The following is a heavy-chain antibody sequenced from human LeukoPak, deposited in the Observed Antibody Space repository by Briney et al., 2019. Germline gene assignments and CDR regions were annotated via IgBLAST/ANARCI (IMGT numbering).Heavy chain of an antibody. CDR1: GFTFDGYA. Sequence: PGRSLRLSCAASGFTFDGYAMHWVRQAPGKGLEWVSGISWNSGSIDYTDSVRGRFTMSRDNAKTSLDLHMNSLRAADTALYSCAKGYGLTPKYGMDVWGQGTTVTVSS. J-gene: IGHJ6*02. CDR3: AKGYGLTPKYGMDV. V-gene: IGHV3-9*01. CDR2: ISWNSGSI. D-gene: IGHD3-10*01.